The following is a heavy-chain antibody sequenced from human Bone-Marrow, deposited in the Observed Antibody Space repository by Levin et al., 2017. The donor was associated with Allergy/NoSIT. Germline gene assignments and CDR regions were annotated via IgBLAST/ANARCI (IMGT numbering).Heavy chain of an antibody. Sequence: GGSLRLSCAASGFAFTDYAMTWVRQVPGQGLEWVSTISGTGFTTYYADSVEGRFTVSRDNSKDTVFLSLNDLRAEDTAIYYCARVHLLAAAGRFDSWGQGTLVTVSS. CDR2: ISGTGFTT. CDR1: GFAFTDYA. V-gene: IGHV3-23*01. J-gene: IGHJ4*02. D-gene: IGHD6-13*01. CDR3: ARVHLLAAAGRFDS.